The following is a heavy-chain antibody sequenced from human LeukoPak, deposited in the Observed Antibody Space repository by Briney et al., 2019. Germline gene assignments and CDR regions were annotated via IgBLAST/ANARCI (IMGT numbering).Heavy chain of an antibody. CDR3: VRGSADTPMAPIFY. V-gene: IGHV1-18*01. Sequence: GASVKVSCKASGYTFASYGITWVRQAPGQGLEWMGWISGHSGNTSYVQNLQGRVTMTTDTSTSTAYMELRSLRSDDTAVYYCVRGSADTPMAPIFYWGQGTLVTVSS. CDR2: ISGHSGNT. CDR1: GYTFASYG. D-gene: IGHD5-18*01. J-gene: IGHJ4*02.